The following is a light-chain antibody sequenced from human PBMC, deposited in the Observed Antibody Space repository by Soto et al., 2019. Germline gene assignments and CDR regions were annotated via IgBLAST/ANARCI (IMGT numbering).Light chain of an antibody. J-gene: IGKJ3*01. V-gene: IGKV1-33*01. CDR3: QQYDNLPRFT. Sequence: DIQMTQSPSSLSASVGDRVTITCQASQDISNYLNWYQQKPGKAPKLRIYDASNLETGVPSRFSGSGSGTAFTFTISSLQPEAIATYYCQQYDNLPRFTFGPGTKVAIK. CDR1: QDISNY. CDR2: DAS.